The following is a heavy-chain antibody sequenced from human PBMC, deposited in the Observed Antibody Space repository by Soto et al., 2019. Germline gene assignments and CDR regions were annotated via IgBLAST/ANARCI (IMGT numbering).Heavy chain of an antibody. CDR2: ISGSGGST. CDR1: GFTLSSCA. Sequence: EVQLLESGGGLVRPVGSLRLSCAASGFTLSSCAMSWVRQAPGKGLEWVSLISGSGGSTYYADSVKGRFTISRDNSKNTMFLNMNSPIAEDTAIYYCSKDPHERSSGNAFDIWGQGTMVTVSS. V-gene: IGHV3-23*01. CDR3: SKDPHERSSGNAFDI. D-gene: IGHD1-1*01. J-gene: IGHJ3*02.